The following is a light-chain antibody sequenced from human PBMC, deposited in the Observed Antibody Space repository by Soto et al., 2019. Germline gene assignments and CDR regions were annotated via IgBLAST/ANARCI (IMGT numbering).Light chain of an antibody. J-gene: IGLJ3*02. CDR3: SSYAGNNVWV. CDR1: SSDVGSYNL. CDR2: EVT. Sequence: QSALTQPASVSGSPGQSITISCTGTSSDVGSYNLVSWYQQHPGKAPKLMIYEVTKRPSGVPARFSGSRSGNTASLTVSGLQAEDEADYYCSSYAGNNVWVFGGGTKLTVL. V-gene: IGLV2-14*02.